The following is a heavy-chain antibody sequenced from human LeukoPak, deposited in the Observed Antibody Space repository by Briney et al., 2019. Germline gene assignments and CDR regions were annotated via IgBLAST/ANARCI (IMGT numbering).Heavy chain of an antibody. CDR2: IIPIFGTA. J-gene: IGHJ5*02. D-gene: IGHD2-2*01. CDR1: GGTFSSYA. Sequence: SVNVSCKASGGTFSSYAISWVRQAPGQGLEWMGGIIPIFGTANYAQKFQGRVTITTDESTSTAYMELSSLRSEDTAVYYCARGHIVVVPAGEARYWFDPWGQGALVTVSS. CDR3: ARGHIVVVPAGEARYWFDP. V-gene: IGHV1-69*05.